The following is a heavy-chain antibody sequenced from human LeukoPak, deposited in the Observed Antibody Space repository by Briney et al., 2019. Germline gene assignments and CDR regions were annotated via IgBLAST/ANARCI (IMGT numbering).Heavy chain of an antibody. J-gene: IGHJ6*02. D-gene: IGHD6-19*01. CDR3: AKSLHDSSSGYSSGWYNRYYYYGMDV. CDR2: ISGSGGST. Sequence: PGGSLRLSCAASGFTFSSYAMSWVRQAPGKGLEWVSAISGSGGSTYYADSVKGRFTISRDNAKNTLYLQMNSLRAEDTAVYYCAKSLHDSSSGYSSGWYNRYYYYGMDVWGQGTLVTVSS. V-gene: IGHV3-23*01. CDR1: GFTFSSYA.